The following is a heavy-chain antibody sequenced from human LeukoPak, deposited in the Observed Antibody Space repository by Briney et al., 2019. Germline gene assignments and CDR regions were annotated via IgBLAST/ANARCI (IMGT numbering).Heavy chain of an antibody. CDR2: IYYSGST. Sequence: SQTLSLTCTVSGGSISSGSYYWSWIRQPAGKGLEWIGRIYYSGSTNYNPSLKSRVTISVDTSKNQFSLKLSSVTAADTAVYYCARDGGIVVVPAARGWYFDLWGRGTLVTVSS. V-gene: IGHV4-61*02. D-gene: IGHD2-2*01. CDR3: ARDGGIVVVPAARGWYFDL. CDR1: GGSISSGSYY. J-gene: IGHJ2*01.